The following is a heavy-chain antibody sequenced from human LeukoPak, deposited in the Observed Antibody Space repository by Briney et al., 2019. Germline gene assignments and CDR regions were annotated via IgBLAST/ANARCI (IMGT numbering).Heavy chain of an antibody. CDR2: ISDTSDRT. V-gene: IGHV3-23*01. D-gene: IGHD3-16*01. CDR3: AKDWAGQAVPPYFDQ. J-gene: IGHJ4*02. Sequence: GGSLRLSCAASGFTFSNYAMGWVRQAPGKGLEWVSGISDTSDRTYYTDSVKGRFTISRDNSKNTVYLQMNSLRAEDTAVYYCAKDWAGQAVPPYFDQWRQGSLVTVSS. CDR1: GFTFSNYA.